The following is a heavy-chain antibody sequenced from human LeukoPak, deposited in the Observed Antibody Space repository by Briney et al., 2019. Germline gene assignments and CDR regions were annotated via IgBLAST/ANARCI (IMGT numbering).Heavy chain of an antibody. D-gene: IGHD5-18*01. CDR3: ASSGYSYGSYYYYYYYMDV. J-gene: IGHJ6*03. CDR1: GGSISSYY. V-gene: IGHV4-59*01. Sequence: SETLSLTCTVSGGSISSYYWSWIRQPPGKGLEWIGYIYYSGSTNYNPSLKSRVTISVDTSKNQFSLKLSSVTAADTAVYYCASSGYSYGSYYYYYYYMDVWGKGTTVTVSS. CDR2: IYYSGST.